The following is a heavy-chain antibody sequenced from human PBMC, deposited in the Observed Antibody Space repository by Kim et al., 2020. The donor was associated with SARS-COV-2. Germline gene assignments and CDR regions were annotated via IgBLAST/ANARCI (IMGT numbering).Heavy chain of an antibody. CDR2: MNPNSGNT. V-gene: IGHV1-8*01. CDR1: GYTFTSYD. J-gene: IGHJ3*02. Sequence: ASVKVSCKASGYTFTSYDINWVRQATGQGLEWMGWMNPNSGNTGYAQKFQGRVTMTRNTSISTAYMELSSLRSEDTAVYYCAGGEGSTYVWFAFDIWGQGTMVTVSS. D-gene: IGHD2-2*01. CDR3: AGGEGSTYVWFAFDI.